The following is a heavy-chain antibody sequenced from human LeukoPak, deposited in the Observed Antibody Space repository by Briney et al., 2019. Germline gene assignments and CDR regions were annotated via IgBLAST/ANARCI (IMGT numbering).Heavy chain of an antibody. D-gene: IGHD4-23*01. CDR1: GFTFDDYG. CDR2: INWNGDSS. J-gene: IGHJ4*02. V-gene: IGHV3-20*04. Sequence: GGSLRLSCAASGFTFDDYGMSWVRQAPGKGLEWVSGINWNGDSSGYADSVKGRFTISRDNANNSLYLQMIGLRAEDTAVYYCARDYGGNSGFFDYWGQGTLVTVSS. CDR3: ARDYGGNSGFFDY.